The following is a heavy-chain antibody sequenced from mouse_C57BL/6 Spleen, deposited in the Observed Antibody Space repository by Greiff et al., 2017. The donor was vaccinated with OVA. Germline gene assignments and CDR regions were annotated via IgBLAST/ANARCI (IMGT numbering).Heavy chain of an antibody. CDR3: ARGDYGNWYYFDY. CDR2: IHPNSGST. Sequence: VQLQQSGAELVKPGASVKLSCKASGYTFTSYWMHWVKQRPGQGLEWIGMIHPNSGSTNYNEKFKSKATLTVDKSSSTAYMQLSSLTSEDSAVYYCARGDYGNWYYFDYWGKGTTLTVSS. V-gene: IGHV1-64*01. D-gene: IGHD2-1*01. CDR1: GYTFTSYW. J-gene: IGHJ2*01.